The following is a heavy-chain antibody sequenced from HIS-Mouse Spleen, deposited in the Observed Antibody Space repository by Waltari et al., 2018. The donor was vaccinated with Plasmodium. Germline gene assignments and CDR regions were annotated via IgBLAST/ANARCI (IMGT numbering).Heavy chain of an antibody. CDR2: IYYSGST. V-gene: IGHV4-59*08. Sequence: QVQLQESGPGLVKPSETLSLTCTVSGGSISSYYWSWIRQPPGKGLEWIGYIYYSGSTNYHPSLKSRVTISVGTSKNQFSLKLSSVTAADTAVYYCARLRYSYGYFDYWGQGTLVTVSS. J-gene: IGHJ4*02. D-gene: IGHD5-18*01. CDR1: GGSISSYY. CDR3: ARLRYSYGYFDY.